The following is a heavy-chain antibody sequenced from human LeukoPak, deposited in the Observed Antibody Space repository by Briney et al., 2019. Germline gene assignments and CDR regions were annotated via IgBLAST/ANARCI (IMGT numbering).Heavy chain of an antibody. Sequence: SETPSLACAVYGGSFSGYYWSWIRQPPGKGLEWIGEINHSGSTNYNPSLKSRVTISVDTSKNQFSLKLSSVTAADTAVYYCASYWNYGWFDPWGQGTLVTVSS. V-gene: IGHV4-34*01. CDR3: ASYWNYGWFDP. J-gene: IGHJ5*02. CDR1: GGSFSGYY. D-gene: IGHD1-7*01. CDR2: INHSGST.